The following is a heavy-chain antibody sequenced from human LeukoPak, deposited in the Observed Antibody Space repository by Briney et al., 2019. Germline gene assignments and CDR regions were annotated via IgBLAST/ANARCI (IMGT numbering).Heavy chain of an antibody. Sequence: PGGSLRLSCAASEFTFSSYSMNWVRQAPGKGLEWVSYISTSGSNIYYAGSVKGRFTISRDNAKNSLYLQMNSLRVEDAAVYYCARESRDLVVVPAATKFYLDYWGQGTLVTVSP. CDR1: EFTFSSYS. D-gene: IGHD2-2*01. CDR2: ISTSGSNI. CDR3: ARESRDLVVVPAATKFYLDY. J-gene: IGHJ4*02. V-gene: IGHV3-48*04.